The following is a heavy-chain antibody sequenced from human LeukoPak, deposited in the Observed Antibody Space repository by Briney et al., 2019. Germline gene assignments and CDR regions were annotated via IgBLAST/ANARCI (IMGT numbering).Heavy chain of an antibody. CDR3: ARDRGLDFWSGYSDFDY. Sequence: ASVKVSCKASGYTFTSYGISWARQAPGQGLEWMGWISPYNGNTNYAQKLQGRVTMTRDTSTSTAYMELRSLRSDDTAVYYCARDRGLDFWSGYSDFDYWGQGTLVTVSS. D-gene: IGHD3-3*01. CDR1: GYTFTSYG. J-gene: IGHJ4*02. V-gene: IGHV1-18*01. CDR2: ISPYNGNT.